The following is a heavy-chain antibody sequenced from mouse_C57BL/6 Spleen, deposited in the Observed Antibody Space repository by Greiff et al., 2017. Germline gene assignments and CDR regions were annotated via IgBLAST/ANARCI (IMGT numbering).Heavy chain of an antibody. Sequence: QVQLQQPGAELVKPGASVKVSCKASGYTFTSYWMHWVKQRPGQGLEWIGRIHPSDSDTNYKQKFKGKATLTVDKASSTAYMQLSSLTSEDSAFYYGAMPDGYYDAMDYWGQGTSVTVSS. CDR3: AMPDGYYDAMDY. CDR1: GYTFTSYW. CDR2: IHPSDSDT. D-gene: IGHD2-3*01. J-gene: IGHJ4*01. V-gene: IGHV1-74*01.